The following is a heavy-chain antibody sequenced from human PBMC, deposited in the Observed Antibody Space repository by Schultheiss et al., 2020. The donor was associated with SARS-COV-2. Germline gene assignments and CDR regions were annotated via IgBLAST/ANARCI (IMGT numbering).Heavy chain of an antibody. V-gene: IGHV3-21*01. Sequence: GGSLRLSCAASGFTFSSYNMNWVRQAPGKGLEWVSSISSSSSYIYYADSVKGRFTISRDNAKNSLYLQMNSLRAEDTAVFYCARGYTSPTSFDYWGQGTLVTVSS. CDR1: GFTFSSYN. D-gene: IGHD6-19*01. CDR3: ARGYTSPTSFDY. J-gene: IGHJ4*02. CDR2: ISSSSSYI.